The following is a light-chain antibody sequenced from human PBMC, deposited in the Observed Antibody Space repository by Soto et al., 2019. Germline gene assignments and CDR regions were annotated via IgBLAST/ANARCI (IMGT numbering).Light chain of an antibody. CDR3: QQYDNDSWT. CDR1: QSISSW. V-gene: IGKV1-5*03. J-gene: IGKJ1*01. CDR2: KAS. Sequence: DIQMTQSPSTLSASVGDRVIITCRASQSISSWLAWYQQKPGKAPNLLIYKASTLKSGVPSRFSGSGSGTEWTLAISSLQPDDFATYYCQQYDNDSWTFGQGTKVEIK.